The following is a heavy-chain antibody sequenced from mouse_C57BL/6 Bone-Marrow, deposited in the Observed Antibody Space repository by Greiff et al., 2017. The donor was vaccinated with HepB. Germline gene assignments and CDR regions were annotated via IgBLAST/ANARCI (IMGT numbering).Heavy chain of an antibody. J-gene: IGHJ2*01. V-gene: IGHV5-15*04. CDR3: ARRGYGNRGYFDY. D-gene: IGHD2-10*02. Sequence: DVMLVESGGGLVQPGGSLKLSCAASGFTFSDYGMAWVRQAPRKGPEWVAFISNLAYSIYYADTVTGRFTISRENAKNTLYLEMSSLRSEDTAMYYCARRGYGNRGYFDYWGQGTTLTVSS. CDR1: GFTFSDYG. CDR2: ISNLAYSI.